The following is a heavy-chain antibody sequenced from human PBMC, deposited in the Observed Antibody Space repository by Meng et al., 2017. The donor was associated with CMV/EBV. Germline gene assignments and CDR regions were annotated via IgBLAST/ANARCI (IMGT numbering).Heavy chain of an antibody. CDR1: VGSNSSGEYY. CDR3: ARTGEYPTFDY. V-gene: IGHV4-30-4*08. D-gene: IGHD2/OR15-2a*01. J-gene: IGHJ4*02. Sequence: QVQLQGAGPELGESSQAPSLASTVAVGSNSSGEYYWSSVRRPPGRGLEWIGYIYYSGSTYYNPSLKSRVTISVDTSKNQFSLKLSSVTAADTAVYYCARTGEYPTFDYWGQGTPVTVSS. CDR2: IYYSGST.